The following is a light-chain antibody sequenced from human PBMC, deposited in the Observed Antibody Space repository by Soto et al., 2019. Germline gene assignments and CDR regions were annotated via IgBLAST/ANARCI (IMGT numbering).Light chain of an antibody. CDR3: QQYGSSQS. V-gene: IGKV3-20*01. CDR1: QSVSSSY. CDR2: GAS. Sequence: EIVLTQSPGTLSLSPGERATLSCRASQSVSSSYLAWYQQKTGQAPRLLIYGASSRATGIPDRFSGSGCGTDFTLTISRLEPEDFAVYYCQQYGSSQSFGQGTKVEIK. J-gene: IGKJ1*01.